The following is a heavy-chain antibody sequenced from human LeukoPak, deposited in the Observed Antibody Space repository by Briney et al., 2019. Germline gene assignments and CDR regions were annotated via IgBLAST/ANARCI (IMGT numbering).Heavy chain of an antibody. CDR2: INSDGSST. CDR1: GFTFSSYW. V-gene: IGHV3-74*01. Sequence: GGSLRLSCAASGFTFSSYWMHWVRQAPGEGLVWVSRINSDGSSTSYADSVKGRFTISRDNAKNTLYLQMNSLRAEDTAVYYCARDGWVDYWGQGTLVTVSS. J-gene: IGHJ4*02. CDR3: ARDGWVDY. D-gene: IGHD6-19*01.